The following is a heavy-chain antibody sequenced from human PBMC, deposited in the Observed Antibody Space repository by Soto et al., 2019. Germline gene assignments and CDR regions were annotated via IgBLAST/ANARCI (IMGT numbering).Heavy chain of an antibody. D-gene: IGHD6-19*01. J-gene: IGHJ4*02. Sequence: GGSLRLTCAASGFTFSNYAMSWVRHAPGKGLEYVSAISDNGGGTYYADSVKGRFAMSRDDPKNTLYLQMSSLRAEDTAVYYCVTRYSSGWYEIYWGQGTLVTVSS. V-gene: IGHV3-64D*06. CDR3: VTRYSSGWYEIY. CDR2: ISDNGGGT. CDR1: GFTFSNYA.